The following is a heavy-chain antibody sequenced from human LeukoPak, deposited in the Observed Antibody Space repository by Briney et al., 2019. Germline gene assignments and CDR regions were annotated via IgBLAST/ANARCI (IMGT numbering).Heavy chain of an antibody. CDR3: ARDSSSSWSAPFDS. CDR2: ISYDGSNK. J-gene: IGHJ4*02. D-gene: IGHD6-13*01. CDR1: GFTFSSYG. V-gene: IGHV3-30*03. Sequence: GGSLRLSCTASGFTFSSYGMHWVRQAPGKGLEWVAVISYDGSNKYYADSVKGRFTISRDNSKNTLYVQMNSLRAEDTAVYYCARDSSSSWSAPFDSWGQGTLVTVSS.